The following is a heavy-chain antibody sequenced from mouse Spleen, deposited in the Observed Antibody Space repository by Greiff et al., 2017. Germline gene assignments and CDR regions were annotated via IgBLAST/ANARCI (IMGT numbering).Heavy chain of an antibody. V-gene: IGHV3-6*01. CDR3: ARDSTGRKWDY. D-gene: IGHD1-3*01. Sequence: EVKLEESGPGLVKPSQSLSLTCSVTGYSITSGYYWNWIRQFPGNKLEWMGYISYDGSNNYNPSLKNRISITRDTSKNQFFLKLNSVTTEDTATYYCARDSTGRKWDYWGQGTTLTVSS. CDR1: GYSITSGYY. CDR2: ISYDGSN. J-gene: IGHJ2*01.